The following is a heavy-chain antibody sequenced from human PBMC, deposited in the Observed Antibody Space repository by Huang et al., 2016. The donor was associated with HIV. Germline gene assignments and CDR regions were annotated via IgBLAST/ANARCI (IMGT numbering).Heavy chain of an antibody. CDR3: ARGMMPSDGYFPTHTFDL. V-gene: IGHV4-34*01. D-gene: IGHD5-18*01. CDR2: LYHSGST. J-gene: IGHJ4*02. CDR1: GWSLSCSY. Sequence: QVQLQQWGAGLLKPSETLSLTCGVVGWSLSCSYWSWVRPPPGKGPGWSCELYHSGSTNDNPCRRTGVFMTTDTSKNQFARRLTAVTGSDTAVYFCARGMMPSDGYFPTHTFDLWGQGALVTVSS.